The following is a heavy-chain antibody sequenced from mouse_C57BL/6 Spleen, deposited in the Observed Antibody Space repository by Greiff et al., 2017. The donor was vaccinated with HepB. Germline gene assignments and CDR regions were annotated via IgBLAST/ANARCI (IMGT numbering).Heavy chain of an antibody. CDR3: ARHDGNFPWFAY. J-gene: IGHJ3*01. V-gene: IGHV5-2*01. CDR1: EYEFPSHD. D-gene: IGHD2-1*01. CDR2: INSDGGST. Sequence: DVMLVESGGGLVQPGESLKLSCESNEYEFPSHDMSWVRKTPEKRLELVAAINSDGGSTYYPDTMERRFIITRDNTKKTLYLQMSSLRSEDTALYYCARHDGNFPWFAYWGQGTLVTVSA.